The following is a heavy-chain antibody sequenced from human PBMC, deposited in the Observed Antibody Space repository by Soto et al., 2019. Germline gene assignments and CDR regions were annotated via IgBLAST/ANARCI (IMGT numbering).Heavy chain of an antibody. Sequence: KPSETLSLTCAVYGGSFSGYYWSWIRQPPGKGLEWIGEINHSGSTNYNPSLKSRVTISVDTSKNQFSLKLSSVTAADTAVYYCARETYYDFFYGMDVWGQGTTVTVSS. J-gene: IGHJ6*02. V-gene: IGHV4-34*01. CDR2: INHSGST. CDR1: GGSFSGYY. CDR3: ARETYYDFFYGMDV.